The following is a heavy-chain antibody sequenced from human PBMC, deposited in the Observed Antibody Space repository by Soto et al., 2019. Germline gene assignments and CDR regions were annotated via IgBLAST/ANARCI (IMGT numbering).Heavy chain of an antibody. V-gene: IGHV1-69*05. CDR3: P. D-gene: IGHD3-22*01. J-gene: IGHJ5*02. Sequence: QVQLVQSGAEVKKPGSSVKVSCKASGGTFSSYAISWVRQAPGQGLEWMGEIFPIFGTANYAQKFQGRVTIRSEDTAVYYCARDRGPSSGYYPYWFDPWGQGTLVTVSS. CDR1: GGTFSSYA. CDR2: IFPIFGTA.